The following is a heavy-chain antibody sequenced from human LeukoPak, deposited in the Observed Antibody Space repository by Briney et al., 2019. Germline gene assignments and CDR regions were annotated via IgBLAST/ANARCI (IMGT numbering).Heavy chain of an antibody. J-gene: IGHJ3*02. CDR2: IYPGDSDT. D-gene: IGHD2-15*01. CDR3: ARPKTETGYDAFDI. V-gene: IGHV5-51*01. CDR1: GYIFTNYW. Sequence: GESLKISCKGSGYIFTNYWIGWVRQMPGKGLEWMGIIYPGDSDTKYSPSFQGQVTISADKSISTAYLQWTSLKASDTAMYYCARPKTETGYDAFDIWGQGTMVTVSS.